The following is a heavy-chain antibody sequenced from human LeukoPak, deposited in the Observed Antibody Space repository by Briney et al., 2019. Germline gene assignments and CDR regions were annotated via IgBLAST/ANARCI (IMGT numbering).Heavy chain of an antibody. J-gene: IGHJ6*03. CDR1: GGSISSSSYY. V-gene: IGHV4-39*07. Sequence: SETLSLTCTVSGGSISSSSYYWGWIRQPPGKGLEWIGSIYYSGSTYYNPSLKSRVTISVDTSKNQFSLKLSSVTAADTAVYYCARDRLVGYCSGGSCSKDYYYMDVWGKGTTVTVSS. D-gene: IGHD2-15*01. CDR2: IYYSGST. CDR3: ARDRLVGYCSGGSCSKDYYYMDV.